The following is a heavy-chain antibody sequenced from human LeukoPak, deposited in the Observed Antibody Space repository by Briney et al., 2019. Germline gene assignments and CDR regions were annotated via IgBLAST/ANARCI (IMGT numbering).Heavy chain of an antibody. J-gene: IGHJ4*02. D-gene: IGHD3-16*01. V-gene: IGHV3-74*01. CDR2: TNTVGSTT. Sequence: PGGSLRLSCAASGFTFSSYYMYWGRQAPGKGPVWVSGTNTVGSTTSYADSVVKGRFTIPRDNAKNSLYLQMNSLRAEDTAVYYCARSSSASRYWGQGTLVTVSS. CDR3: ARSSSASRY. CDR1: GFTFSSYY.